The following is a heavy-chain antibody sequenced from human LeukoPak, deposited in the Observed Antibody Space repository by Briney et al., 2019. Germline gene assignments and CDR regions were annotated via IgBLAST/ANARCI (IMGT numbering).Heavy chain of an antibody. CDR1: ELTFIDTY. D-gene: IGHD6-13*01. J-gene: IGHJ4*02. Sequence: PGGSWRLSWEASELTFIDTYLAWVRKAPGKGLEWFGRSRCKPQSYTAEYAASVKGRFTISRDDSKNSLYLQMNSLKTEDTAVYYCARGPPGMAAAGTRLLDYWGQGTLVIVSS. CDR3: ARGPPGMAAAGTRLLDY. CDR2: SRCKPQSYTA. V-gene: IGHV3-72*01.